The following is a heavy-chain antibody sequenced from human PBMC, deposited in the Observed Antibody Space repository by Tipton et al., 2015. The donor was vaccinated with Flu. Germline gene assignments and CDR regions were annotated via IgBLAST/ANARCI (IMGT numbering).Heavy chain of an antibody. CDR2: IYYTGYP. V-gene: IGHV4-39*07. Sequence: TLSLTCTVSGGSISSSSHYWGWIRQAPGRGLEWVGSIYYTGYPYYNSSLKSRLAMSIDTSKKQFSLRLSSVTAADTAVYYCAKDFGAGSPVWGWFDSWGLGTLVTVSS. J-gene: IGHJ5*01. CDR1: GGSISSSSHY. CDR3: AKDFGAGSPVWGWFDS. D-gene: IGHD3-10*01.